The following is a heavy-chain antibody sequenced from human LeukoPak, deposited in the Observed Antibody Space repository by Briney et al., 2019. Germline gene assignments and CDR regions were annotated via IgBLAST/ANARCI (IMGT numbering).Heavy chain of an antibody. J-gene: IGHJ4*02. D-gene: IGHD3-22*01. CDR1: GFTFSSHG. Sequence: GGSLRLSCAASGFTFSSHGMHWVRQAPGKGLEWVSIIWYDGREEYYADSVKGRFTISRDNSKNTLYLQMNSLRAEDTAVYYCARDGGYHSSGPFDYWGQGALVTVSS. CDR3: ARDGGYHSSGPFDY. CDR2: IWYDGREE. V-gene: IGHV3-33*01.